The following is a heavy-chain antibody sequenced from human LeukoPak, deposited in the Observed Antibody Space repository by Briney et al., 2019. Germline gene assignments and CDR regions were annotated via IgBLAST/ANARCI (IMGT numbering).Heavy chain of an antibody. V-gene: IGHV3-23*01. CDR3: AKVGVYCSSTSCYGPYFDY. J-gene: IGHJ4*02. CDR2: ISGSGGST. Sequence: GGFLRLSCAASGFTFSSYAMSWVRQAPGKGLEWVSAISGSGGSTYYADSVKGRFTISRDNSKNTLYLQMNSLRAEDTAVYYCAKVGVYCSSTSCYGPYFDYWGQGTLVTVSS. D-gene: IGHD2-2*01. CDR1: GFTFSSYA.